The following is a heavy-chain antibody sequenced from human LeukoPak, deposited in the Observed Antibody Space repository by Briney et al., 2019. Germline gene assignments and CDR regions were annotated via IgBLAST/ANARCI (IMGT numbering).Heavy chain of an antibody. D-gene: IGHD3-10*01. CDR1: GFTFSSYA. CDR2: ISGSGGSR. V-gene: IGHV3-23*01. CDR3: VKDQSRNRIQLRWLNWDV. J-gene: IGHJ6*04. Sequence: PGGSLRLSCAASGFTFSSYAMSWVRQAPGKGLEWVSGISGSGGSRYYADSVKGRFTISRDNSKNTLYLQMNSLRAEDTAVYYCVKDQSRNRIQLRWLNWDVWGKGTTVTVSS.